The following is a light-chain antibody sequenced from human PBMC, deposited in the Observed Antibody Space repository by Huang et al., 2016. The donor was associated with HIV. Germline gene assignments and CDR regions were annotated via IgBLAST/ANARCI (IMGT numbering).Light chain of an antibody. CDR1: QSLSGTY. V-gene: IGKV3-20*01. CDR3: QQYGSSLYT. J-gene: IGKJ2*01. Sequence: EIVLTQSPGTLSLSPGEGVTLSCRASQSLSGTYLAWYQQKPGQAPRLLIYGASSRATGIPDRFSGSGSGTDFTLTISRLEPEDFAVYYCQQYGSSLYTFGQGTKVEIK. CDR2: GAS.